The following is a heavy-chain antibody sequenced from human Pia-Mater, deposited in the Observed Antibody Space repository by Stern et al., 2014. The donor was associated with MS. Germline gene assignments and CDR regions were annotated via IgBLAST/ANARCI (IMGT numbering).Heavy chain of an antibody. V-gene: IGHV2-70*01. CDR2: LDWDDDK. CDR3: ARLTVTTNYGMDV. D-gene: IGHD4-11*01. J-gene: IGHJ6*02. Sequence: QVTLKESGPALVKPTQTLTLTCTFSGFSLSTSGMCVSWIRQPPGKALEWLALLDWDDDKYYSTSLKTRLTSSKDTSKNQVVLTMTNMDPVDTATYYCARLTVTTNYGMDVWGQGTTVTVSS. CDR1: GFSLSTSGMC.